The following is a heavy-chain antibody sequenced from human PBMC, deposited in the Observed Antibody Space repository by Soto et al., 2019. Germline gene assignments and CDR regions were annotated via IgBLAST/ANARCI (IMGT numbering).Heavy chain of an antibody. CDR1: GGTFSSYT. CDR3: ARDGYSSSWYYYGMDV. CDR2: IIPILGIA. Sequence: SVKVSCKASGGTFSSYTISWVRQAPGQGLEWMGRIIPILGIANYAQKFQGRVTITADKSTSTAYMELSSLRSEDTAVYYCARDGYSSSWYYYGMDVWGQGTTVTVSS. V-gene: IGHV1-69*04. D-gene: IGHD6-13*01. J-gene: IGHJ6*02.